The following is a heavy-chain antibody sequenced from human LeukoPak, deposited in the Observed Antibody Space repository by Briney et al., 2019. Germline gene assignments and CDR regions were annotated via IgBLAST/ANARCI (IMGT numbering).Heavy chain of an antibody. J-gene: IGHJ4*02. CDR1: GGSISSGGYY. V-gene: IGHV4-31*03. CDR3: AREYCSGGSCPFDY. Sequence: SETLSLTCTVSGGSISSGGYYWSWIGQHAGKGLEWIGYIYYSGSTYYNPSLKSRVTISVDTSKNQFSLKLSSVTAADTAVYYCAREYCSGGSCPFDYWGQGTLVTVSS. D-gene: IGHD2-15*01. CDR2: IYYSGST.